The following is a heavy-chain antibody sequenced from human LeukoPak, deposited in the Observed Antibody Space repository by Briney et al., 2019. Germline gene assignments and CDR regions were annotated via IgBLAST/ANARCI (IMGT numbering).Heavy chain of an antibody. CDR2: IYYSGST. CDR3: ARHYSSGLDY. V-gene: IGHV4-59*08. D-gene: IGHD6-19*01. CDR1: GGSISRYY. Sequence: PSETLSLTCTVSGGSISRYYWSWIRQPPGKGLEWIGYIYYSGSTNYNPSLKSRVTISVDTSKIQFSLKLSSVTAADTAVYYCARHYSSGLDYWGQGTLVTVSP. J-gene: IGHJ4*02.